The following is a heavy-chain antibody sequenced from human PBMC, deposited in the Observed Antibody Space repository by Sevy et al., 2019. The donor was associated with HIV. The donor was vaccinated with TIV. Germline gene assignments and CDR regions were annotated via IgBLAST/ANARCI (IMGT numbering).Heavy chain of an antibody. J-gene: IGHJ4*02. D-gene: IGHD3-10*01. Sequence: SEILSLTCSVSGASISSSTYYWGWIRQPPGNGLEWIGSVYFSGSTRYNPSLKSRVTISVDTSKNQFSLNLNSVIAPDTAMYYCARLMIRDLYFFDYWGQGTQVTVSS. CDR2: VYFSGST. V-gene: IGHV4-39*01. CDR1: GASISSSTYY. CDR3: ARLMIRDLYFFDY.